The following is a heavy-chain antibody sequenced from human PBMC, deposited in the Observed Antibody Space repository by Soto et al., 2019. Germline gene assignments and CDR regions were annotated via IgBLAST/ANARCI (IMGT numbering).Heavy chain of an antibody. V-gene: IGHV5-10-1*01. J-gene: IGHJ4*02. CDR2: IDPSDSYT. Sequence: GESLKISCKGSGYSFTSYWISWVRQMPGKGLEWMGRIDPSDSYTNYSPSFQGHVTISADESISTAYLQWSSLKASDTAMYYCARHVDADYYDSSGYYDDYWGQGTLVTVSS. CDR1: GYSFTSYW. D-gene: IGHD3-22*01. CDR3: ARHVDADYYDSSGYYDDY.